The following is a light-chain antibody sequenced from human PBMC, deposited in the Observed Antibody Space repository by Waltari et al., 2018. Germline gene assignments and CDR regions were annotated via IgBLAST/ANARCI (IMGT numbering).Light chain of an antibody. CDR2: AAS. V-gene: IGKV3-20*01. J-gene: IGKJ4*01. CDR3: QQYDGSVVT. CDR1: QYITGSW. Sequence: EIVLTQSPGTLSLSPGERVTLSCGASQYITGSWMTWYHQKPGQAPRLLIYAASTRAPGVPDRFSGSGSGTDFTLTISRLEPEDSALYYCQQYDGSVVTFGGGTKVEIK.